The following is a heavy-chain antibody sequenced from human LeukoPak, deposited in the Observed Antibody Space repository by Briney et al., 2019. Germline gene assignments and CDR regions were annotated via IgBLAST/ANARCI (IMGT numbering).Heavy chain of an antibody. CDR1: GGSISSSSYY. D-gene: IGHD5-18*01. CDR3: ARDNLDTAIDSY. CDR2: IYYSGST. Sequence: SETLSLTCTVSGGSISSSSYYWGWIRQPPGKGLEWIGSIYYSGSTDYNPSLKSRVTISVDMSKDQFSLRLSSVTAADTAVYYCARDNLDTAIDSYWGQGTLVTVSS. V-gene: IGHV4-39*02. J-gene: IGHJ4*02.